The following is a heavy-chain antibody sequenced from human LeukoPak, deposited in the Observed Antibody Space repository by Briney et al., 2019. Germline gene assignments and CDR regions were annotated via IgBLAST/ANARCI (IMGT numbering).Heavy chain of an antibody. D-gene: IGHD6-13*01. CDR1: GYTFNNYD. CDR3: ARGHGAGAAAYNWFDP. Sequence: ASVKVSCKASGYTFNNYDINWVRQATGQGLEWMGWMNPNSGNTGYAQKFQGRVTMTRNTSISTAYMELSSLRSEDTAVYYCARGHGAGAAAYNWFDPWGQGTLVTVSS. J-gene: IGHJ5*02. CDR2: MNPNSGNT. V-gene: IGHV1-8*01.